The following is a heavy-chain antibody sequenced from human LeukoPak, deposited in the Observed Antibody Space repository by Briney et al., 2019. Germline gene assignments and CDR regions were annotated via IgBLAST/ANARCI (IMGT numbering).Heavy chain of an antibody. CDR3: ATSGYCSSTSCYPIDY. V-gene: IGHV3-9*01. CDR2: ISWNSGSI. J-gene: IGHJ4*02. Sequence: PGGSLRLSCAASGFTFDDYAMHWVRQAPGKGLEWVSGISWNSGSIGYADSVKGRFTISRDNFKNTLYLQMNSLRAEDTAVYYCATSGYCSSTSCYPIDYWGQGTLVTVSS. D-gene: IGHD2-2*01. CDR1: GFTFDDYA.